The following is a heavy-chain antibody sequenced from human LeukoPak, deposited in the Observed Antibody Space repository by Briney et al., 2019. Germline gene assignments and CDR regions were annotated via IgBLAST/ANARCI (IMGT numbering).Heavy chain of an antibody. CDR1: GFTFSDCY. CDR2: TRNKANSYTT. Sequence: PGGSLRLSCAASGFTFSDCYMDWVRQAPGKGLEWVGRTRNKANSYTTEYAASVKGRFTISRDDSKNSLYLQMNSLTTEDTAVYYCARRRESDSFDIWGQGTMVTVSS. CDR3: ARRRESDSFDI. J-gene: IGHJ3*02. D-gene: IGHD5-24*01. V-gene: IGHV3-72*01.